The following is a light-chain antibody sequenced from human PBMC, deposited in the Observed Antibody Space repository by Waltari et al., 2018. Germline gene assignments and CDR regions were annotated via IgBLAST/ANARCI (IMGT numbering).Light chain of an antibody. J-gene: IGKJ4*01. V-gene: IGKV3-11*01. CDR2: NSS. CDR3: QQHGNWPLT. Sequence: EIVLTQSPATLSLSPGEGATLSCRASQSVGGSLAWYQQKPGQAPRLLIYNSSHRPTGIPGRFSGRGSGTDFTLTISSLAPEDFAVYYCQQHGNWPLTFGGGTKVEIK. CDR1: QSVGGS.